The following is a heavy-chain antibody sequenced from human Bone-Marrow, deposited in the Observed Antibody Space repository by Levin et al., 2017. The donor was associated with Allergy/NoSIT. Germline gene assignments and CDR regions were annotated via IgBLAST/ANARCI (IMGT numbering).Heavy chain of an antibody. CDR1: GFAFSSYG. J-gene: IGHJ4*02. Sequence: SCAASGFAFSSYGMHWVRQAPGKGLEWVAFISYDGSDEYYADSVKGRFTISRDNSKKTLYLQMSSLRAEDTALYYCARRGGGYYYLDYWGQGTLVTVSS. CDR3: ARRGGGYYYLDY. D-gene: IGHD3-22*01. V-gene: IGHV3-33*05. CDR2: ISYDGSDE.